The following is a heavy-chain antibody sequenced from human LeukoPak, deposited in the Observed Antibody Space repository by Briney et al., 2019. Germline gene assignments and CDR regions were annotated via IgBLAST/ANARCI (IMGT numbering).Heavy chain of an antibody. CDR3: ASSSDTVGTTFDY. J-gene: IGHJ4*02. CDR2: INPNSGST. CDR1: GYSFIAHY. D-gene: IGHD5-12*01. Sequence: ASVKVSCKASGYSFIAHYMHWVRQAPGQGLEWMGWINPNSGSTNYAQNLQGRVTMTRDTSTSTAYMELSRLSSDDTAVYYCASSSDTVGTTFDYWGQGTLVTVSS. V-gene: IGHV1-2*02.